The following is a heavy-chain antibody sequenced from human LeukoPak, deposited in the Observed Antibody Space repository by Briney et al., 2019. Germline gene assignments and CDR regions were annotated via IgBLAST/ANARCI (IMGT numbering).Heavy chain of an antibody. J-gene: IGHJ4*02. CDR1: GVSISSGGYH. CDR3: ARWGSALIPGVIPFDY. V-gene: IGHV4-31*03. D-gene: IGHD3-10*01. Sequence: SETLSLTCTVSGVSISSGGYHWSWLRQHPGKGLEWIVYSYYTGSTHYNPSLESRVSISVYPSKNQFSLKLNSVTAADTAVYYCARWGSALIPGVIPFDYWGQGTLVSVSS. CDR2: SYYTGST.